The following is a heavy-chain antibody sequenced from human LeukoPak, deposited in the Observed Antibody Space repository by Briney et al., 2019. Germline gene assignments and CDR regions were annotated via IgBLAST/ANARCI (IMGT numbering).Heavy chain of an antibody. Sequence: SVKVSCKASGYTFTSYDINWVRQAPGQGLEWMGRIIPIFGTANYAQKFQGRVTITTDESTSTAYMELSSLRSEDTAVYYCARSSELSWNDVHYYMDVWGKGTTVTVSS. CDR1: GYTFTSYD. J-gene: IGHJ6*03. CDR2: IIPIFGTA. D-gene: IGHD1-1*01. V-gene: IGHV1-69*05. CDR3: ARSSELSWNDVHYYMDV.